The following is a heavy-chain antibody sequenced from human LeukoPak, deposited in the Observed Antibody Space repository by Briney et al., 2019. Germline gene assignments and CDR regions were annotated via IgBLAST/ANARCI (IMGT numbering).Heavy chain of an antibody. CDR3: ATDILTGYFRNYYYYMDV. J-gene: IGHJ6*03. V-gene: IGHV3-7*01. CDR2: IKQDGSEN. D-gene: IGHD3-9*01. Sequence: PGGSLRLSCPASGFIFGSYWMSWVRQAPGKGLEWVANIKQDGSENYYMDSVKGRLTISRDNAQNSLYLQMNSLRAEDTAVYYCATDILTGYFRNYYYYMDVWGKGATVTVSS. CDR1: GFIFGSYW.